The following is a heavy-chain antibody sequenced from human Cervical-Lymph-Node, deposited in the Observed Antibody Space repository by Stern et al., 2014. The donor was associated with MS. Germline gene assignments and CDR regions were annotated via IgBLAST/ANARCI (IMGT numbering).Heavy chain of an antibody. CDR2: IGYYGSND. Sequence: VQLVESGGGVVPPGGSLRLSCAASEFTFSTFGMHWVRQAPGKGLQWVAVIGYYGSNDYYADCVKGRSTISRDNMKNTLYLQMTSLGAEDTAVYCSARAAFDLWTGNPPYYYYGIDVWGQGTTVTVSS. V-gene: IGHV3-33*01. CDR1: EFTFSTFG. CDR3: ARAAFDLWTGNPPYYYYGIDV. D-gene: IGHD3/OR15-3a*01. J-gene: IGHJ6*02.